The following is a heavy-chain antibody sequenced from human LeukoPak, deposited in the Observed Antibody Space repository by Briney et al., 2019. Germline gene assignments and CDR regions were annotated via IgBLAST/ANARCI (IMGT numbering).Heavy chain of an antibody. J-gene: IGHJ4*02. D-gene: IGHD3-16*01. CDR1: GYTFTNYY. Sequence: ASVKVSCKASGYTFTNYYIHWVRQAPGQGLEWMGIINPSGGSTSYAQKFQGRVTMTRDKSTSTVYMELSSLRSEDTAVYYCARALNTFGGVGGDYWGQGTLVTVSS. V-gene: IGHV1-46*01. CDR2: INPSGGST. CDR3: ARALNTFGGVGGDY.